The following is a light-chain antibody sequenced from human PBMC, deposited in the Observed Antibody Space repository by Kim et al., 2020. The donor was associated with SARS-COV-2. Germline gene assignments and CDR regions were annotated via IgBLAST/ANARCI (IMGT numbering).Light chain of an antibody. J-gene: IGLJ2*01. Sequence: SALTQPASVSGSPGQSITISCTGTSSDVGGYNFVSWYQQNPGKAPKLVIFDVSKRPAGVSDRFSGSKSGNTASLTISGLQAEDEADYYCCSFIRSNALVFGGGTQLTVL. CDR3: CSFIRSNALV. V-gene: IGLV2-14*03. CDR2: DVS. CDR1: SSDVGGYNF.